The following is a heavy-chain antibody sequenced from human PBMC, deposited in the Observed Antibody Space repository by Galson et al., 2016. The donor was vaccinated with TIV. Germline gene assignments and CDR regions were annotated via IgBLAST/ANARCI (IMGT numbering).Heavy chain of an antibody. CDR1: GFTFSSNW. D-gene: IGHD2-2*01. V-gene: IGHV3-74*01. CDR3: ARVRYCSSTNCWNFLDY. J-gene: IGHJ4*02. CDR2: INGDGSTT. Sequence: SLRLSCAASGFTFSSNWMHWVRQVPGKGPVWVSRINGDGSTTTYADSVKGRFTISRDISKNTLYLQMNSLRPEDTAVYYCARVRYCSSTNCWNFLDYWGQGALVTVSS.